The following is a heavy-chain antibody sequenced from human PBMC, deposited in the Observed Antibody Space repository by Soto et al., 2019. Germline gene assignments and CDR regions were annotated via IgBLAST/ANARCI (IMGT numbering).Heavy chain of an antibody. Sequence: EVQLVESGGGLVQPGGSLRLSCAASGFTFSSYWMHWVRQAPGKGLLWVSRLNSDGSDTSYADSVKGRFTISRDNADNSRYPQMPKLTAQGPAETYCSCGVRDSVDLDYRGQGTLVTVSS. CDR1: GFTFSSYW. V-gene: IGHV3-74*01. CDR3: SCGVRDSVDLDY. D-gene: IGHD2-8*01. J-gene: IGHJ4*02. CDR2: LNSDGSDT.